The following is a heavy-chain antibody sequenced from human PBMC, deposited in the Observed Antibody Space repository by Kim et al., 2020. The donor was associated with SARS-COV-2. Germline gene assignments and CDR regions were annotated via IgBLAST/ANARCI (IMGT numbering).Heavy chain of an antibody. Sequence: YVDAVKGRFTKCRDKAKNSLYLQMSSLRTEETAIYYCAAIDSVQVPGGIWGQGTLVTVSS. J-gene: IGHJ4*02. CDR3: AAIDSVQVPGGI. V-gene: IGHV3-7*01. D-gene: IGHD3-10*01.